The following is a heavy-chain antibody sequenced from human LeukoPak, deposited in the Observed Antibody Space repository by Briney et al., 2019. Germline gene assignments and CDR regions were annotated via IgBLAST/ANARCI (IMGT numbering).Heavy chain of an antibody. CDR2: IIPIFGTA. J-gene: IGHJ5*02. Sequence: GASVKVSCKASGGTFSSYAISWVRQAPGQGLEWMGGIIPIFGTANYAQKFQGRVTITADESTSTAYMELSSLRSDDTAVYYCAREGIAVAGSRWFDPWGQGTLVTVSS. CDR1: GGTFSSYA. CDR3: AREGIAVAGSRWFDP. V-gene: IGHV1-69*13. D-gene: IGHD6-19*01.